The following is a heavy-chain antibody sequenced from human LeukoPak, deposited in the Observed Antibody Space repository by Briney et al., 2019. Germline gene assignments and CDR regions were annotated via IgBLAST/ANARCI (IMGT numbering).Heavy chain of an antibody. D-gene: IGHD3-16*02. V-gene: IGHV1-8*01. J-gene: IGHJ5*02. CDR3: ARGPRTFGGVIVLLWFDP. CDR2: MNPNSGNT. CDR1: GYTFTSYD. Sequence: ASVKVSCKASGYTFTSYDINWVRQATGQGLEWMGWMNPNSGNTGYAQKFQGRVTMTRNTSISTAYMELSSLRSEDTAVYYCARGPRTFGGVIVLLWFDPWGQGTLVTVSS.